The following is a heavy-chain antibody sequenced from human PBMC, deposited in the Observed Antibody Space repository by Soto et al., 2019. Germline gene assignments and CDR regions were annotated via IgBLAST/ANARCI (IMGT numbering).Heavy chain of an antibody. D-gene: IGHD6-19*01. J-gene: IGHJ5*02. Sequence: EVQLVESGGGLVQPGGSLRLSCAASGFTFSSYSMNWVRQAPGKGLEWVSYISSSSSTIYYAASVKGRFTISRDHAKNSMYLQMNSLRDEDTAVYCCARDRAAVAEYNWFDPWGKGTLVTVSS. CDR1: GFTFSSYS. CDR3: ARDRAAVAEYNWFDP. CDR2: ISSSSSTI. V-gene: IGHV3-48*02.